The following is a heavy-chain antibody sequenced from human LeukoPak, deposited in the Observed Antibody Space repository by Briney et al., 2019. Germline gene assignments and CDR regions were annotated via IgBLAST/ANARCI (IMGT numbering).Heavy chain of an antibody. V-gene: IGHV3-48*03. Sequence: QPGGSLRLSCAASGFTFSYYEMNWVRQAPGKGLEWVSYISSSGRTIIYADSVKGRFTISRDNAKNSLYLQMNSLRADDTAVYYCARDNPMVYATYDHWGQGTLVTVSS. D-gene: IGHD2-8*01. CDR2: ISSSGRTI. CDR1: GFTFSYYE. J-gene: IGHJ4*02. CDR3: ARDNPMVYATYDH.